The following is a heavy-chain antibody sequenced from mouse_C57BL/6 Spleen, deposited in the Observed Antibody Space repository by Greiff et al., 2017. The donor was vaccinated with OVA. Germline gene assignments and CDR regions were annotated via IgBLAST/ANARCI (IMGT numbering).Heavy chain of an antibody. CDR1: GFNIKDDY. J-gene: IGHJ4*01. Sequence: EVQLQQPGAELVRPGASVKLSCTASGFNIKDDYMHWVKQRPEQGLEWIGWIDPENGDTEYASKFQGKATITADTASNTAYLQLSSLTSEDTAVYYCTTRAMDYWGKGTSVTVSS. CDR2: IDPENGDT. V-gene: IGHV14-4*01. CDR3: TTRAMDY.